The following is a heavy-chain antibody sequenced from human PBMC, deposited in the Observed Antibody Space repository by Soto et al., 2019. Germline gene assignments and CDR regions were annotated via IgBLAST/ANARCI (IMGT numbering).Heavy chain of an antibody. CDR2: ISATPGTYI. J-gene: IGHJ4*02. CDR1: GFIFSDYY. CDR3: ARVRRREGYRVFDR. V-gene: IGHV3-11*05. Sequence: QVQLVESGGGLVKAGGSLRLSCGVSGFIFSDYYMAWIRQSPRNGLEWIAYISATPGTYINYAESGRGRFTISRDNTENSLYLQMSSLRAEDTAVYYCARVRRREGYRVFDRWGQGTLVTVSS. D-gene: IGHD5-18*01.